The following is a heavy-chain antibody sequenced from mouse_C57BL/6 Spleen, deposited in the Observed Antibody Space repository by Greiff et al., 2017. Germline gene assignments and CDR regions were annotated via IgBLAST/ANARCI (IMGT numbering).Heavy chain of an antibody. CDR1: GYTFTSYW. Sequence: VQLQQPGAELVKPGASVKLSCKASGYTFTSYWMHWVKQRPGQGLEWIGMIHPNSGSTNYNEKFKGKATLTVDKSSSTAYMQLSSLTSEDYAVSFCAKWIGNYDYWGQGTTLTVSS. V-gene: IGHV1-64*01. CDR2: IHPNSGST. D-gene: IGHD2-1*01. J-gene: IGHJ2*01. CDR3: AKWIGNYDY.